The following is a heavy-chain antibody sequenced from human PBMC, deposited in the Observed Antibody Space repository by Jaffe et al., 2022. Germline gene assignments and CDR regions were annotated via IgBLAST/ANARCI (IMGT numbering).Heavy chain of an antibody. CDR3: ATVGSTTEWNSFSVVAFDL. CDR2: YDPEDTEI. D-gene: IGHD3-3*01. CDR1: GHTLIELS. V-gene: IGHV1-24*01. J-gene: IGHJ3*01. Sequence: QVQMVQSGADVKKPGASVKVSCKVSGHTLIELSMHWVRQVPGKGPEWMGGYDPEDTEIVYAQRFQGRVSMTEDRSTNTAYMELSGLTSEDTAVYYCATVGSTTEWNSFSVVAFDLWGQGTMVIVSS.